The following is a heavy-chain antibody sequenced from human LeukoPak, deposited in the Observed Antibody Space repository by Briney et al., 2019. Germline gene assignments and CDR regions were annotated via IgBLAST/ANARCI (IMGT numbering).Heavy chain of an antibody. V-gene: IGHV1-18*01. J-gene: IGHJ4*02. CDR3: ARAAKGGRYFDWLYSRYYFDY. CDR2: ISGYNGNT. Sequence: GASVKVSCKASGYTFTSYHITWVRQPPGQGLEWMGWISGYNGNTNYAQKFQGRVTMTRNTSISTAYMELSSLRSEDTAVYYCARAAKGGRYFDWLYSRYYFDYWGQGTLVTVSS. D-gene: IGHD3-9*01. CDR1: GYTFTSYH.